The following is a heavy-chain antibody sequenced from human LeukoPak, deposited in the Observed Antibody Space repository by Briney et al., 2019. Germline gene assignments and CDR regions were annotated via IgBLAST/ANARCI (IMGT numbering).Heavy chain of an antibody. D-gene: IGHD6-13*01. J-gene: IGHJ4*02. CDR1: GYTFTSYG. V-gene: IGHV1-18*01. CDR2: ISAYNGNT. CDR3: ARGIAAAGTYYFDY. Sequence: ASVKVSCKASGYTFTSYGISWVRQAPGQGLEWMGWISAYNGNTNYAQKFQGRVTITADESTSTAYMELSSLRSEDTAVYYCARGIAAAGTYYFDYWGQGTLVTVSS.